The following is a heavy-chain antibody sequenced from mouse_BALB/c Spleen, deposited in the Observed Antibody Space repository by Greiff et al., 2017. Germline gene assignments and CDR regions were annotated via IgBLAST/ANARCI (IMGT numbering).Heavy chain of an antibody. CDR2: ISSGGSYT. CDR3: ARRGGHWYFDV. J-gene: IGHJ1*01. CDR1: GFTFSSYA. V-gene: IGHV5-9-4*01. Sequence: EVMLVESGGGLVKPGGSLKLSCAASGFTFSSYAMSWVRQSPEKRLEWVAEISSGGSYTYYPDTVTGRFTISRDNAKNTLYLEMSSLRSEDTAMYYCARRGGHWYFDVWGAGTTVNVSS.